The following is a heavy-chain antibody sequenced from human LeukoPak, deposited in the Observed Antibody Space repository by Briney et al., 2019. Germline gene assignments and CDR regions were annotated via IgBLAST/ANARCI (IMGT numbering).Heavy chain of an antibody. J-gene: IGHJ6*03. CDR3: ARDQGTYYDFWSGTNRDYYYYYMDV. CDR2: IYYSGST. Sequence: SETLSLTCTVSGGSISSYYWSWIRQPPGKGLEWIGYIYYSGSTNYNPSLKSRVTISVDTSKNQFSLKLSSVTAADTAVYYCARDQGTYYDFWSGTNRDYYYYYMDVWRKGTTVTVSS. V-gene: IGHV4-59*01. D-gene: IGHD3-3*01. CDR1: GGSISSYY.